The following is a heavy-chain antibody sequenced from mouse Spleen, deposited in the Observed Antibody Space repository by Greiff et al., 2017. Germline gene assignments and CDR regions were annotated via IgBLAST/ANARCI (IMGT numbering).Heavy chain of an antibody. D-gene: IGHD4-1*01. CDR1: GFSLTSYG. V-gene: IGHV2-5*01. Sequence: VKLVESGPGLVQPSQSLSITCTVSGFSLTSYGVHWVRQSPGKGLEWLGVIWRGGSTDYNAAFMSRLSITKDNSKSQVFFKMNSLQADDTAIYYCAKPSNWDERYFDVWGTGTTVTVSS. CDR2: IWRGGST. CDR3: AKPSNWDERYFDV. J-gene: IGHJ1*03.